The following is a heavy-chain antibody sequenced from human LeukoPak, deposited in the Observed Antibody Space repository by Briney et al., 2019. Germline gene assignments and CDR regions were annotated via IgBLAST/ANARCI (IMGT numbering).Heavy chain of an antibody. CDR2: ISWNSGSI. V-gene: IGHV3-9*01. J-gene: IGHJ4*02. CDR3: AKGAYSGSYYPFDY. Sequence: PGRSLRLSCAASGFTFDDYAMHWVRQAPGKGLEWVSGISWNSGSIGYADSVKGRFTISRDNAKNSLYLQMNNLRAEDTALYYCAKGAYSGSYYPFDYWGQGTLVTVSS. CDR1: GFTFDDYA. D-gene: IGHD1-26*01.